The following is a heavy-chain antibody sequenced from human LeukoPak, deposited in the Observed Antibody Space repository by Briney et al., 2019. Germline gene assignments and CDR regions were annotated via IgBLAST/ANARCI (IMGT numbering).Heavy chain of an antibody. CDR3: AKGARGSSWYPNWFDP. CDR2: ISGSGGST. CDR1: GFTFSSYA. D-gene: IGHD6-13*01. J-gene: IGHJ5*02. V-gene: IGHV3-23*01. Sequence: GGSLRLSCAASGFTFSSYAMSWVRQAPGKGLEWVSAISGSGGSTYYADSVKGRFTISRDNSENTLYLQMNSLRAEDTAVYYCAKGARGSSWYPNWFDPWGQGTLVTVSS.